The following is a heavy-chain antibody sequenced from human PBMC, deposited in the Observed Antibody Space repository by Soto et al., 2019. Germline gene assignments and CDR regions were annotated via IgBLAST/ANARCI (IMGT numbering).Heavy chain of an antibody. V-gene: IGHV3-7*01. CDR3: ARDMGVFWSGYPEGGFDY. D-gene: IGHD3-3*01. CDR1: GFTFTNYW. CDR2: IKQDGSEN. Sequence: EAQLVESGGGLVQPGGSLRLSCAASGFTFTNYWMSWVRQAPGKGLEWVANIKQDGSENYYADSAKGRFIISRDNATTSLYLQMNSLSAEDTAVYYCARDMGVFWSGYPEGGFDYWGQGTPVTVSS. J-gene: IGHJ4*02.